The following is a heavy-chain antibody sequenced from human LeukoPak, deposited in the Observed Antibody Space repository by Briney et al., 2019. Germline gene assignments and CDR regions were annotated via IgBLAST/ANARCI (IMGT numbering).Heavy chain of an antibody. CDR1: GFTLGSHN. V-gene: IGHV3-13*01. J-gene: IGHJ4*02. D-gene: IGHD5-18*01. Sequence: GGSLRLSCTASGFTLGSHNMHWVRQIPGQGLEWVAAVSSGFHAFFADSVQGRFTVSREDARNSLYLQMNSLRAGDTAVYYCVREARGYHYTYFDYWGQGTLVTVSS. CDR2: VSSGFHA. CDR3: VREARGYHYTYFDY.